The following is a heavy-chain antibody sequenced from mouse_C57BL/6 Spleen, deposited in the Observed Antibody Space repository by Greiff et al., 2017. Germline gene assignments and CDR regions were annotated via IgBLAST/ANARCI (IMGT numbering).Heavy chain of an antibody. CDR1: GYTFTSYW. J-gene: IGHJ3*01. CDR2: INPSRGYT. V-gene: IGHV1-7*01. Sequence: VQLQQSGAELAKPGASVQLSCKASGYTFTSYWMHWVNPRPGQGLEWIGYINPSRGYTKYNQQFKGKATLTADKSSSPAYMQLSSLTYEDSAVYFCAKGISFAYWGQGTLVTVSA. CDR3: AKGISFAY.